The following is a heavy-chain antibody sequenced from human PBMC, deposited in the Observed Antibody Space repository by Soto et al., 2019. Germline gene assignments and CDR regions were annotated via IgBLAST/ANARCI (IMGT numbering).Heavy chain of an antibody. D-gene: IGHD3-10*01. CDR2: FSSTGSYI. CDR3: ARDQEGDHMDV. J-gene: IGHJ6*03. CDR1: GFTFSTYG. V-gene: IGHV3-21*01. Sequence: GGSLRLSCAASGFTFSTYGMNWVRQAPGKGLEWVSSFSSTGSYIFYADSVEGRFTMSRDNANNSLYLQMNSLRAEDTAVYYCARDQEGDHMDVWGKGTTVTVSS.